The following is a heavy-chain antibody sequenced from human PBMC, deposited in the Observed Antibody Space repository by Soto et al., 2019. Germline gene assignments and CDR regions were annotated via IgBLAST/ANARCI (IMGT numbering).Heavy chain of an antibody. CDR2: ISLSGSQI. D-gene: IGHD2-21*01. V-gene: IGHV3-21*01. Sequence: EVQLVESGGGLVKPGGSVRLSCVASGLMYSSYSMSWVRQAPGKGLEWVAFISLSGSQINYAASVEGRFTISRDNAKNALDLRMNTVRVEDTAIYYCARVISCGGGTCSSVHQYYGMDVWGPGTTVTVSS. CDR3: ARVISCGGGTCSSVHQYYGMDV. CDR1: GLMYSSYS. J-gene: IGHJ6*02.